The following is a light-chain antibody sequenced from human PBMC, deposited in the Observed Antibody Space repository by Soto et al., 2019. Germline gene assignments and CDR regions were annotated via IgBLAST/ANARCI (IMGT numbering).Light chain of an antibody. J-gene: IGKJ3*01. CDR1: QSVSRY. CDR3: QQTNGDPS. Sequence: DIQMTQSPSSLSASVGDRVTITCRASQSVSRYLNWYQQKPGKAPKLLIYAASSLQSGVPSRFSGSGSETDFTLIINGLQPEDFATYFCQQTNGDPSFGPGTRVDI. CDR2: AAS. V-gene: IGKV1-39*01.